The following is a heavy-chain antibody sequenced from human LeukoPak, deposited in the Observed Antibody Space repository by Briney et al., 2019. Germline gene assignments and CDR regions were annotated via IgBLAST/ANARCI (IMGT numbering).Heavy chain of an antibody. CDR3: AKAARPTN. D-gene: IGHD2-2*01. J-gene: IGHJ4*02. Sequence: SGGSLRLSCAASGFIFSDTWMTWVRQAPGKGLAWVASISQDGSEKYYLDSVKGRFTISRDNAKNSLYLQMNSLRAEDTAIYYCAKAARPTNWGQGTLVTVSS. CDR2: ISQDGSEK. V-gene: IGHV3-7*01. CDR1: GFIFSDTW.